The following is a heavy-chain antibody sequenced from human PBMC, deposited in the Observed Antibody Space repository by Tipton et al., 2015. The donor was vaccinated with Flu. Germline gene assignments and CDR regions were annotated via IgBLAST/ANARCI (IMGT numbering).Heavy chain of an antibody. CDR2: INSHGGTT. V-gene: IGHV3-64*01. J-gene: IGHJ3*01. CDR1: GFTFSDYE. Sequence: AASGFTFSDYEMHWVRQAPGKGLEYVSGINSHGGTTHYASSVKGRFTISRDNSRDTLYLQMGSLRPEDMAIYYCARALRWFDWDTFDFWGQGTMVAVSS. CDR3: ARALRWFDWDTFDF. D-gene: IGHD3-10*01.